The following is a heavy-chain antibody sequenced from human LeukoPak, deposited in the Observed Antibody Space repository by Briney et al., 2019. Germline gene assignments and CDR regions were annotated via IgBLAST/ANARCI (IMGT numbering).Heavy chain of an antibody. CDR3: AKGGYNWNYGEIDY. D-gene: IGHD1-7*01. CDR2: ISYDGSNK. CDR1: GFTFSSYA. Sequence: GGSLRLSCAASGFTFSSYAMHWVRQAPGKGLEWVAVISYDGSNKYYADSVKGRFTISRDNAKNSLYLQMNSLRAEDTALYYCAKGGYNWNYGEIDYWGQGTPVTVSS. J-gene: IGHJ4*02. V-gene: IGHV3-30-3*01.